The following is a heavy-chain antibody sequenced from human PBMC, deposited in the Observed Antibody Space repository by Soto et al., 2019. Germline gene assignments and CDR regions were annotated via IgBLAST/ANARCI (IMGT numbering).Heavy chain of an antibody. V-gene: IGHV4-4*07. J-gene: IGHJ4*02. CDR3: AREGSYSAYNFAHGIQLWSFDF. Sequence: SETRSLSCTVSGGSMNTVYWSGVRQRSGKGLEGIGRIFSSGSTSFNPSLESRVAMSVDTSKNHFSLNLSSVTAADMAVYYCAREGSYSAYNFAHGIQLWSFDFWGQGALVTVSS. CDR2: IFSSGST. CDR1: GGSMNTVY. D-gene: IGHD5-12*01.